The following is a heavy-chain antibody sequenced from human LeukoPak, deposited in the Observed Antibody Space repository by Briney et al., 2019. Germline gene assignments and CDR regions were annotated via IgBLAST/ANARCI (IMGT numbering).Heavy chain of an antibody. D-gene: IGHD6-13*01. CDR1: GYSFTSYW. CDR3: ARSHDDWQQQLVLRC. Sequence: GESLKISCKGSGYSFTSYWIGWVRQMPGKGLEWMGIIYPGDSDTRYSPSFQGQVTISADKSISTAYLQWSSLKASDTAMYYCARSHDDWQQQLVLRCWGQGTLVTVSS. J-gene: IGHJ4*02. CDR2: IYPGDSDT. V-gene: IGHV5-51*01.